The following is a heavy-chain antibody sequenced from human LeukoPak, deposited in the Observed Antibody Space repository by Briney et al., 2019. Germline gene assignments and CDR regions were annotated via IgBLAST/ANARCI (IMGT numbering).Heavy chain of an antibody. J-gene: IGHJ2*01. V-gene: IGHV3-33*01. D-gene: IGHD6-19*01. CDR3: ARERWNSSGPDL. CDR1: GFTFRSYG. CDR2: IWYDGNNK. Sequence: GRSLRLSCAVSGFTFRSYGMHWVRQAPGKGLEWVAVIWYDGNNKYYADSVKGRFTISRDNSKNTLYLQMNSLRAEDTAVYYCARERWNSSGPDLWGRGTLVTVSS.